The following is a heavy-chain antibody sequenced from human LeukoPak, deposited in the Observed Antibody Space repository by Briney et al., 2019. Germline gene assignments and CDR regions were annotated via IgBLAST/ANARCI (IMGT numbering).Heavy chain of an antibody. CDR2: ISAYNANT. CDR3: ARDHRLPYYMDV. Sequence: ASVKPSCTASGSTFTSSGISWVRPAPGHPLGRMGWISAYNANTNYAQKLQGRVTMTTDTSTSTAYMELRSLRSDDTAVYYCARDHRLPYYMDVWGKGTTVTISS. V-gene: IGHV1-18*01. J-gene: IGHJ6*03. CDR1: GSTFTSSG. D-gene: IGHD5-12*01.